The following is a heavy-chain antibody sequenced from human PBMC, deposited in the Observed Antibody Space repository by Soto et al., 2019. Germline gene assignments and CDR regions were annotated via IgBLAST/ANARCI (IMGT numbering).Heavy chain of an antibody. CDR2: ISSGAGRNT. V-gene: IGHV3-23*01. CDR1: GFTFSTFS. D-gene: IGHD1-1*01. Sequence: PGGSLRLSCAASGFTFSTFSMSWVRQAPGKGLEWVSGISSGAGRNTYYADSVRGRFTISRDNSRNTLYLQMNSLRADDTAVYFCAKDQVQLERHLIPPEDWFVPWGQGTLVTVSS. J-gene: IGHJ5*02. CDR3: AKDQVQLERHLIPPEDWFVP.